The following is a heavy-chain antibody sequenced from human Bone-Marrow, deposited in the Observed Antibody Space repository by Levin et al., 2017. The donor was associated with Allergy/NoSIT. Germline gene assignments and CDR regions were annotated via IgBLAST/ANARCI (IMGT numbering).Heavy chain of an antibody. J-gene: IGHJ4*02. D-gene: IGHD6-19*01. CDR2: IYFSGST. V-gene: IGHV4-59*01. CDR3: ARREAVPGTPYDY. Sequence: SETLSLTCTFAGAPFTGFYWTWIRQSPEKGVEWIGHIYFSGSTEYHPSLGSRVAIPSDSAKNQFSLKLTSVTAADTAVYYCARREAVPGTPYDYWGQGTLVTVAS. CDR1: GAPFTGFY.